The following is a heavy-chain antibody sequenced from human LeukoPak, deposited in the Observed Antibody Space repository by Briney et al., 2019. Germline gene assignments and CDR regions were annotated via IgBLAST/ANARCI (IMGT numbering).Heavy chain of an antibody. CDR1: GYSFSSYW. CDR2: IDPSDSYT. J-gene: IGHJ5*02. CDR3: ARRSSGYNWFDP. V-gene: IGHV5-10-1*01. D-gene: IGHD6-19*01. Sequence: GESPKVSCKGSGYSFSSYWISWVRQMPGKGLEWMGRIDPSDSYTNYSPSFQGHVTITADKSISTAYLQWSSLKASDTAMYYCARRSSGYNWFDPWGQGTLVTVSS.